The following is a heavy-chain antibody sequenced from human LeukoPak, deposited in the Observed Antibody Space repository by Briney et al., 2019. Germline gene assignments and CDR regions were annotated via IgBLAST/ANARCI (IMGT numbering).Heavy chain of an antibody. D-gene: IGHD2-15*01. CDR1: GDSMSSGSYY. CDR2: IYNGGST. V-gene: IGHV4-61*02. CDR3: ARGPHCSGGSCYSVSDY. J-gene: IGHJ4*02. Sequence: KPSETLSLTCTVSGDSMSSGSYYWSWIRQPAGRGLEGIGRIYNGGSTNYNPSLKSRVPISLDTSKNQFSLKLTSVTAADTAVYYCARGPHCSGGSCYSVSDYWGQGTLVTVSS.